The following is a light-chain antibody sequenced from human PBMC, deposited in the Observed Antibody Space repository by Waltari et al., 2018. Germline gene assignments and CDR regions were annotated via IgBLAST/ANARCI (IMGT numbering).Light chain of an antibody. V-gene: IGLV2-8*01. J-gene: IGLJ3*02. Sequence: QSALTQPPSASGSPGQSVTISCTGTRSDVATYDPVSWYHQHPGKAPTLIIFEVSNRPSGVPDRFSGSKSGNTASLTVAGLQADDEGDYYCTSYTGRSWVFGGGTKLTVL. CDR3: TSYTGRSWV. CDR1: RSDVATYDP. CDR2: EVS.